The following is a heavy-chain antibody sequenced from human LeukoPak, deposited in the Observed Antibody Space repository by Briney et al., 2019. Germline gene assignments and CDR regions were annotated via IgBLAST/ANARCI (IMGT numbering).Heavy chain of an antibody. CDR2: IIPIFGTA. CDR1: GGTFSSYA. V-gene: IGHV1-69*13. Sequence: SVKVSCKASGGTFSSYAISWVRQAPGQGLEWMGGIIPIFGTANYAQKFQGRVTITADESTSTAYMELSSLRSEDTAVYYCARDGYSSSSGAFDIWGQGTMVTVSS. CDR3: ARDGYSSSSGAFDI. D-gene: IGHD6-6*01. J-gene: IGHJ3*02.